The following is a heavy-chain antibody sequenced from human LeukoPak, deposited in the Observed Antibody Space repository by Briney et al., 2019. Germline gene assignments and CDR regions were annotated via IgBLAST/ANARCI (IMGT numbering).Heavy chain of an antibody. J-gene: IGHJ5*02. V-gene: IGHV1-2*06. CDR1: GYTFTGYY. CDR2: INPNSGGT. D-gene: IGHD7-27*01. CDR3: ARDLLGSSSRT. Sequence: ASVNVSCKASGYTFTGYYMYWVRQAPGEGIEWMGRINPNSGGTNYAQKFQGRVTMTRDTSISTAYMELSRLRSDDTAVYYCARDLLGSSSRTWGQGTLVTVSS.